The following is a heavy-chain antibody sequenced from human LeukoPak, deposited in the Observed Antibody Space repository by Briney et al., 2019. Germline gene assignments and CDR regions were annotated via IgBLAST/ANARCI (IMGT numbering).Heavy chain of an antibody. V-gene: IGHV3-74*01. Sequence: PGGSLRLSCAASGFTFSSYRMHWVRQAPGKGLVWVSRVNSDGTGTTYADSVEGRFTISRDNAKNTVYLQMHSLRAEDTAIYYCIRTLIVATSPYMDVWGKGTTVTVSS. CDR3: IRTLIVATSPYMDV. CDR1: GFTFSSYR. J-gene: IGHJ6*03. D-gene: IGHD5-12*01. CDR2: VNSDGTGT.